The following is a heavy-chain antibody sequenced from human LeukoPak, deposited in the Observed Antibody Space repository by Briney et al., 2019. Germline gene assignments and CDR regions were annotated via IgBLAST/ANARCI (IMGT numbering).Heavy chain of an antibody. CDR2: ISGSGGST. Sequence: GGSLRLSCAASGFTFSSYAMSWVRQAPGKGLEWVSAISGSGGSTYYADSVKGRFTISGDNSKNTLYLQMNSLRAEDTAVYYCAKDRRDSSSWYNAFDLWGQGTLVTVSS. V-gene: IGHV3-23*01. CDR3: AKDRRDSSSWYNAFDL. D-gene: IGHD6-13*01. CDR1: GFTFSSYA. J-gene: IGHJ3*01.